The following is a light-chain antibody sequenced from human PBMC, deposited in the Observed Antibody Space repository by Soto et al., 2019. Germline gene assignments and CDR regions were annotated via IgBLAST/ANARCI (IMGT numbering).Light chain of an antibody. J-gene: IGKJ1*01. CDR2: AAS. CDR3: QHYNSYSEA. V-gene: IGKV1-39*01. CDR1: QSISKY. Sequence: DIQMTQSPSSLSASVGDRVTITCRASQSISKYLNWYQQKPGKAPQLLIYAASSLQSGVPSRFSGSGSGTDFTLTISSLQPDDFATYYCQHYNSYSEAFGQGTKVDIK.